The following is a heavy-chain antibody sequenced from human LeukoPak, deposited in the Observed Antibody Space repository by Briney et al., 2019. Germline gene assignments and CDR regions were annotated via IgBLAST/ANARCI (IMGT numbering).Heavy chain of an antibody. CDR2: IYSGGST. CDR3: VRDLT. V-gene: IGHV3-53*01. J-gene: IGHJ5*02. Sequence: PGGSLRLSCAASGFTFSSNPMTWVRQAPGKGLEWVSVIYSGGSTYYADSVKGRFIISRDNSKNTLSLQMNSLRAEDTAVYCCVRDLTWGQGTLVTVSS. CDR1: GFTFSSNP.